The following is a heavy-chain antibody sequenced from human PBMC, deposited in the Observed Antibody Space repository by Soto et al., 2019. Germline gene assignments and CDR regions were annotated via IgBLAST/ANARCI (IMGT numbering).Heavy chain of an antibody. Sequence: QVQLQESGPGLVKPSGTLSLTCGVSGGSISSTNWWSWVRQPPGKGLEWIGEIYHSGTTNYNPSLKSRVTISIDKSKNQYFLKLSAVAAADTAVYYCARRNPTWRGADGTGWFDPWGQGTLVTVSS. V-gene: IGHV4-4*02. CDR1: GGSISSTNW. J-gene: IGHJ5*02. CDR3: ARRNPTWRGADGTGWFDP. D-gene: IGHD6-13*01. CDR2: IYHSGTT.